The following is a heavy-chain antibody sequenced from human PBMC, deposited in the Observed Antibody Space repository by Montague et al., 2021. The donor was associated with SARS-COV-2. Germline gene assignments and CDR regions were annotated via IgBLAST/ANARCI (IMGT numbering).Heavy chain of an antibody. Sequence: SLRLSCAASGFTFSSYSMNWVRQAPGKGLEWVSSISSSSSYIYYADSVKGRFTISRDNSKNTLYLQMNSLRAEDTAVYYCAREMYYYDSSGYQIVDAFDIWGQGTMVTVSS. D-gene: IGHD3-22*01. CDR1: GFTFSSYS. CDR2: ISSSSSYI. J-gene: IGHJ3*02. V-gene: IGHV3-21*01. CDR3: AREMYYYDSSGYQIVDAFDI.